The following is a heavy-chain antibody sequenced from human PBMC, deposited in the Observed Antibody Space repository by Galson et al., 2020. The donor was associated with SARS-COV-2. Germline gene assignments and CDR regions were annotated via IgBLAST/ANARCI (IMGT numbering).Heavy chain of an antibody. CDR3: ARHLDLGLHYYMDF. CDR1: GYSFNSYW. Sequence: HGESLKISCKGSGYSFNSYWISWVRQMPGKGLEWMGRIEPSDSYTNYSTSFQGHVTISADKSISTAYLQWSSLKASDTAMYYCARHLDLGLHYYMDFWGKGTTVTVSS. V-gene: IGHV5-10-1*01. D-gene: IGHD1-7*01. J-gene: IGHJ6*03. CDR2: IEPSDSYT.